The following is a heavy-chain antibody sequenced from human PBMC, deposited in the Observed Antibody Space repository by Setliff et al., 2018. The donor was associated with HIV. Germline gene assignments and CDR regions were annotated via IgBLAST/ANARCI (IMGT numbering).Heavy chain of an antibody. V-gene: IGHV3-48*03. CDR2: ISSSGTTI. Sequence: GESLKISCAASGFTFSNYEMNWVRQAPGKGLEWVSYISSSGTTIYYADSVKGRFTISRDNAKNSLYLQMNSLRAEDTAVYYCARPNYYDSSGSFDYWGQGTLVTVSS. CDR3: ARPNYYDSSGSFDY. D-gene: IGHD3-22*01. CDR1: GFTFSNYE. J-gene: IGHJ4*02.